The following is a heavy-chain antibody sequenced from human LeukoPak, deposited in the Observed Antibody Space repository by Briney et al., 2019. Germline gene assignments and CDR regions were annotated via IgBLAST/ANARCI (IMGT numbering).Heavy chain of an antibody. CDR1: GYTFTSYG. Sequence: ASVKVSCKASGYTFTSYGISWVRQAPGQGLEWMGWISAYNGNTNYARKLQGRVTMTTDTSTSTAYMELRSLRSDDTAVYYCARDATMIVAYYFDYWGQGTLVTVSS. CDR2: ISAYNGNT. V-gene: IGHV1-18*01. D-gene: IGHD3-22*01. J-gene: IGHJ4*02. CDR3: ARDATMIVAYYFDY.